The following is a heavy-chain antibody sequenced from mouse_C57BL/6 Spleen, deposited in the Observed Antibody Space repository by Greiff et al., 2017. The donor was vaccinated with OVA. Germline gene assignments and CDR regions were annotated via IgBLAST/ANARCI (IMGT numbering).Heavy chain of an antibody. J-gene: IGHJ4*01. V-gene: IGHV5-17*01. CDR2: ISSGSSTI. D-gene: IGHD2-2*01. Sequence: EVMLVESGGGLVKPGGSLKLSCAASGFTFSDYGMHWVRQAPEKGLEWVAYISSGSSTIYYADTVKGRFTITRDNAQNTLFLQMTSLRSEDAAMDYCARSMVTGYAMDGWGQGTSVTVSS. CDR3: ARSMVTGYAMDG. CDR1: GFTFSDYG.